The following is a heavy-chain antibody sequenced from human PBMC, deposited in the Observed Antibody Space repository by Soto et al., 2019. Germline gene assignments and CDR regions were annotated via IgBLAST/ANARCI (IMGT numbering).Heavy chain of an antibody. CDR3: ARVISAAGKGYFQH. CDR2: INAGNGNT. Sequence: QVQLVQSGAELKKPGASVKVSCKASGYTFTSYAMHWVRQAPGQRLEWMGWINAGNGNTKYSQKFQGRVTITRDTSASTAYMELSSLRSEDTAVYYCARVISAAGKGYFQHWGQGTLVTVSS. J-gene: IGHJ1*01. CDR1: GYTFTSYA. D-gene: IGHD6-13*01. V-gene: IGHV1-3*01.